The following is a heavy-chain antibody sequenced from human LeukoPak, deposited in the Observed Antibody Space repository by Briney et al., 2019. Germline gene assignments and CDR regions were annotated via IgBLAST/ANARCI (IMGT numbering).Heavy chain of an antibody. Sequence: GGSLRLSCAASKLTFSSYTMNWVRQAPGKGLEWVSSITSTSSYIYYADSVKGRFTTSRDNAKNSLYLQMNSLRAEDTAVYYCARDRYDTTGYVTPDDAFDIWGQGTMVTVSS. CDR2: ITSTSSYI. V-gene: IGHV3-21*01. CDR3: ARDRYDTTGYVTPDDAFDI. D-gene: IGHD3-22*01. CDR1: KLTFSSYT. J-gene: IGHJ3*02.